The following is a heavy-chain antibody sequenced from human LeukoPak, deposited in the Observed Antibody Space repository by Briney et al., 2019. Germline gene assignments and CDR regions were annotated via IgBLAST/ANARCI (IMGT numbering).Heavy chain of an antibody. CDR2: IYYSGST. CDR3: ASDKGPWSAFDI. V-gene: IGHV4-39*07. D-gene: IGHD3-3*01. CDR1: GGSISSSRYY. J-gene: IGHJ3*02. Sequence: PSETLSLTCTVSGGSISSSRYYWGWIRQPPGKGLEWIGSIYYSGSTYYNPSLKSRVTISVDTSKNQFSLKLSSVTAADTAVYYCASDKGPWSAFDIWGQGTMVTVSS.